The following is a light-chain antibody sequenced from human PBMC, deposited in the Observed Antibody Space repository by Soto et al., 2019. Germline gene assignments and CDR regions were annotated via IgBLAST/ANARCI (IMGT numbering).Light chain of an antibody. CDR3: QQYYTYST. CDR2: DAS. CDR1: QNIRNL. Sequence: DRQLTQSPSTLSAAFGDSVTITCRASQNIRNLLAWYQQKPGKAPKPLIFDASTLKTGVPSRFGGSGSGAEFNFTITGLQPDDFATYFCQQYYTYSTFGQGTRLEI. J-gene: IGKJ5*01. V-gene: IGKV1-5*01.